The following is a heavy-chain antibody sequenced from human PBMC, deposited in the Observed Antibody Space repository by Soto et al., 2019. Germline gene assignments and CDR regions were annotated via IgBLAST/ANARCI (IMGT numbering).Heavy chain of an antibody. V-gene: IGHV1-2*02. CDR2: INPNSGGT. CDR1: GYTFTGYY. Sequence: ASVKVSCKASGYTFTGYYMHWVRQAPGQGLEWMGWINPNSGGTNYAQKFQGRVTMTRDTSISTAYMELSRLRSDDTAVYYCARVPRYYDFWSGYSPPYFDYWGQGTLVTVSS. J-gene: IGHJ4*02. CDR3: ARVPRYYDFWSGYSPPYFDY. D-gene: IGHD3-3*01.